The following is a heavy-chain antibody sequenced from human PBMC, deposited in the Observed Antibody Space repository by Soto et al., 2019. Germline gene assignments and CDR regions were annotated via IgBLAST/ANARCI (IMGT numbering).Heavy chain of an antibody. V-gene: IGHV1-69*01. CDR3: AREGSWRYYYDSSGDYGMDV. CDR2: IIPIFGTA. CDR1: GGTFSSYA. Sequence: QVQLVQSGAEVKKPGSSVKVSCKASGGTFSSYAISWVRQSPVQGLEWMGGIIPIFGTANYAQKFQGRVTITADESTSTAYMELSSLRSEDTAVYYCAREGSWRYYYDSSGDYGMDVWGQGTTVTVSS. D-gene: IGHD3-22*01. J-gene: IGHJ6*01.